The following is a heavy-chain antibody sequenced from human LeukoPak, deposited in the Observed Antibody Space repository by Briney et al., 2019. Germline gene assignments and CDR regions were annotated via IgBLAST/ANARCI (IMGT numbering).Heavy chain of an antibody. D-gene: IGHD6-19*01. CDR2: ISYDGSNK. J-gene: IGHJ4*02. CDR3: AKDLSSGSRRAY. Sequence: GGSLRLSCAASGFTFSDYYMSWIRQAPGKGLEWVAVISYDGSNKYYADSVKGRFTISRDNSKSTLYLQMNSLRAEDTGVYYCAKDLSSGSRRAYWGQGTLVTVSS. CDR1: GFTFSDYY. V-gene: IGHV3-30*18.